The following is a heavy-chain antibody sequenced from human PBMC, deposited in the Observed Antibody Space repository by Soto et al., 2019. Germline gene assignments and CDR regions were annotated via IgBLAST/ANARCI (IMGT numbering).Heavy chain of an antibody. Sequence: QVQLVESGGGVGQPGRSLRLSCAASGFSFSIYAMHWVRQAPGKGLEWVAVISYHGSTEYYGDSVKGRFTISRDNSKNTLYLQMYSLRPEVTAIYYCARGYSYGPNWECDALDIWGQGAMVTVSS. CDR2: ISYHGSTE. CDR3: ARGYSYGPNWECDALDI. CDR1: GFSFSIYA. J-gene: IGHJ3*02. D-gene: IGHD5-18*01. V-gene: IGHV3-30-3*01.